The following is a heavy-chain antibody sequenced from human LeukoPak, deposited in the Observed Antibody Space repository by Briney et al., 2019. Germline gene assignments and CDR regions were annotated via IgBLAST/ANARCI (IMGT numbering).Heavy chain of an antibody. Sequence: PVASVKVSCKASGYTFTGYYMHWVRQAPGQGLEWMGWINPNSGGTNYAQKFQGRVTMTRDTSISTAYMELSRLRSDDTAVYYCAGGGPGLRFPFDYWGQGTLVTVSS. CDR3: AGGGPGLRFPFDY. D-gene: IGHD3-16*01. J-gene: IGHJ4*02. CDR2: INPNSGGT. CDR1: GYTFTGYY. V-gene: IGHV1-2*02.